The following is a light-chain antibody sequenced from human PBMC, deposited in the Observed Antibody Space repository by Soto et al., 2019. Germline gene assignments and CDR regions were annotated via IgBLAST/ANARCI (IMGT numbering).Light chain of an antibody. V-gene: IGKV1-5*01. CDR2: DAS. CDR1: QRISSW. CDR3: QQYNSYLWT. Sequence: DIQWTQSPSTLSASVGDRVTITCRASQRISSWLAWYQQKPGKAPKVLIYDASSLQSGVPSRFSGSGSGTEFTLTISSLQPDDFATYYCQQYNSYLWTFGQGTK. J-gene: IGKJ1*01.